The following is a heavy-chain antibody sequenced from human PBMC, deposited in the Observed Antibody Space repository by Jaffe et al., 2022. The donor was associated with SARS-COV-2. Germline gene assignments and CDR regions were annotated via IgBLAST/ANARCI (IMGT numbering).Heavy chain of an antibody. CDR1: GFTFSSYG. CDR3: ARGGIQKGALDAFDI. J-gene: IGHJ3*02. D-gene: IGHD3-10*01. V-gene: IGHV3-33*01. CDR2: IWYDGSNK. Sequence: QVQLVESGGGVVQPGRSLRLSCAASGFTFSSYGMHWVRQAPGKGLEWVAVIWYDGSNKYYADSVKGRFTISRDNSKNTLYLQMNSLRAEDTAVYYCARGGIQKGALDAFDIWGQGTMVTVSS.